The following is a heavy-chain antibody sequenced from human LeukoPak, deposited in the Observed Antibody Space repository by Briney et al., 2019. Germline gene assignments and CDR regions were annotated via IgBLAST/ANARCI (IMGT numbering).Heavy chain of an antibody. CDR1: GFSLTAYN. D-gene: IGHD6-6*01. CDR2: ICSSSATI. J-gene: IGHJ6*03. Sequence: GGSLILSCEGSGFSLTAYNMNWVRQAPGKGLECVSYICSSSATIFYADSVKGRFTISRDNAKNSLYPQMNSLRPEDTAVYFCARDRHVPGLYYYYMDVWGKGTTVTVSS. V-gene: IGHV3-48*01. CDR3: ARDRHVPGLYYYYMDV.